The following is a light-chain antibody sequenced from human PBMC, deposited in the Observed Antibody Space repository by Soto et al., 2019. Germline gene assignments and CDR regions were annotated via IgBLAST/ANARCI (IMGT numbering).Light chain of an antibody. CDR1: QSVSSN. CDR2: GAS. CDR3: QQYNKWPQT. V-gene: IGKV3-15*01. Sequence: VVMTQSPATLSVSPGARATLSCRASQSVSSNLAWYQQKPGQAPRLLIYGASTRATDIPARFSGSGSGTEFTLTISSLQSEDIAVYYCQQYNKWPQTFGQGTKVDI. J-gene: IGKJ1*01.